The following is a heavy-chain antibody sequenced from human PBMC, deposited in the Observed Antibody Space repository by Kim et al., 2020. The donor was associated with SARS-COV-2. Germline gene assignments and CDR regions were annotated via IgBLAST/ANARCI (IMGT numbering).Heavy chain of an antibody. Sequence: GGSLRLSCAASGFTVSSNYMSWVRQAPGKGLEWVSVIYSGGSTYYADSVKGRFTISSNNSKNTLYLQMNSLRAEDTAVYYCSRGVYDYGGNWYFDLWGRGTLVTVSS. CDR2: IYSGGST. V-gene: IGHV3-53*04. D-gene: IGHD4-17*01. CDR3: SRGVYDYGGNWYFDL. CDR1: GFTVSSNY. J-gene: IGHJ2*01.